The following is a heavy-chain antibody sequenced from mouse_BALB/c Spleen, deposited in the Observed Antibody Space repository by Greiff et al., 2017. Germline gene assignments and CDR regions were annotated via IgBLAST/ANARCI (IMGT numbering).Heavy chain of an antibody. J-gene: IGHJ2*01. CDR3: ARDINYYGSSVDD. Sequence: VKLMESGPGLVAPSQSLSITCTVSGFSLTSYGVHWVRQPPGKGLEWLGVIWAGGSTNYNSALMSRLSISKDNSKSQVFLKMNSLQTDDTAMYYCARDINYYGSSVDDWGQGTTLTVSS. V-gene: IGHV2-9*02. D-gene: IGHD1-1*01. CDR1: GFSLTSYG. CDR2: IWAGGST.